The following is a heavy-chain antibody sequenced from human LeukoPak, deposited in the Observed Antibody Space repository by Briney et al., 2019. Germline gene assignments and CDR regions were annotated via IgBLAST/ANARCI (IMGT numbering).Heavy chain of an antibody. CDR3: ALRGPYRLYYYYYYMDV. J-gene: IGHJ6*03. D-gene: IGHD2-2*02. CDR1: GGTFSSYA. Sequence: GASVKVSCKASGGTFSSYAISWVRQAPGQGLEWMGGIIPIFGTANYAQKFQGRVTMTEDTSTDTAYMELSSLRSEDTAVYYCALRGPYRLYYYYYYMDVWGKGTTVTVSS. CDR2: IIPIFGTA. V-gene: IGHV1-69*06.